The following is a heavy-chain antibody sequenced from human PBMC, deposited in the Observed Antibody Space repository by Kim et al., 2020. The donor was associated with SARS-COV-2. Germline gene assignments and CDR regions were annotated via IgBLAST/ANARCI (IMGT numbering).Heavy chain of an antibody. Sequence: KNYVDSVKDRITISRDNAKNSLYLQMNSLRDEDTAVYYCARVGSSSWNFDYWGQGTLVTVSS. D-gene: IGHD6-13*01. J-gene: IGHJ4*02. CDR3: ARVGSSSWNFDY. V-gene: IGHV3-7*01. CDR2: K.